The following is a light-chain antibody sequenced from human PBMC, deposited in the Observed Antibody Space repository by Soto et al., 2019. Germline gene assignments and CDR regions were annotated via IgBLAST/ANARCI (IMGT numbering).Light chain of an antibody. V-gene: IGKV3-15*01. CDR3: QQYNNWPPWT. CDR1: QNVYTN. Sequence: ETVMTQSPATLSVSPGETATLSCRASQNVYTNLAWYQQKPGQAPRLLIYGAATRATGIPARFSGSGSGTEFSPTISSLQSEDFAVYYCQQYNNWPPWTFGQGTKVDIK. J-gene: IGKJ1*01. CDR2: GAA.